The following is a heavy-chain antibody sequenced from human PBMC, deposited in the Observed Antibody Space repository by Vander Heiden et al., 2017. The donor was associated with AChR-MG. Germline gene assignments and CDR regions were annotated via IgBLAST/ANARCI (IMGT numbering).Heavy chain of an antibody. Sequence: QVQLQESGPGLVKPSQTLSLTCTVSGGSISSGGYYWSWIRQHPGKGLEWIGYIYYSGSTYYNPSLKSRVTISVDTSKNQFSLKLSSVTAADTAVYYCARKGGFGSGELSSIVHFDYWGQGTRVTVSS. V-gene: IGHV4-31*03. CDR2: IYYSGST. CDR1: GGSISSGGYY. CDR3: ARKGGFGSGELSSIVHFDY. J-gene: IGHJ4*02. D-gene: IGHD3-16*02.